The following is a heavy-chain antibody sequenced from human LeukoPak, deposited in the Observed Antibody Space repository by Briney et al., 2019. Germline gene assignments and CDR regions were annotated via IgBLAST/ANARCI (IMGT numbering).Heavy chain of an antibody. D-gene: IGHD3-3*01. Sequence: GGSLRLSCAASGFTFSSYSLNWVRQAPGKGLEWVSSISSSSSYIYYAESVKGRFTISRDNAKNSLYLQTNSLRAEDTAVYYCARSPITIFGVVIISYYMDVWGKGTTVTVSS. CDR2: ISSSSSYI. J-gene: IGHJ6*03. V-gene: IGHV3-21*01. CDR1: GFTFSSYS. CDR3: ARSPITIFGVVIISYYMDV.